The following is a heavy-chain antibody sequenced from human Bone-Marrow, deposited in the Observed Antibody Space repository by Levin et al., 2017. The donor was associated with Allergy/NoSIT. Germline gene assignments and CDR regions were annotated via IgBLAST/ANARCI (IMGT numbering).Heavy chain of an antibody. Sequence: PGGSLRLSCAASGFTFSSYGMHWVRQAPGKGLEWVAVIWYDGSNKYYADSVKGRFTISRDNAKNTAYLQMNSLRAEDTAVYYCARDIAGSPHNWGQGTLVTVSS. CDR2: IWYDGSNK. J-gene: IGHJ4*02. V-gene: IGHV3-33*01. D-gene: IGHD2-21*01. CDR1: GFTFSSYG. CDR3: ARDIAGSPHN.